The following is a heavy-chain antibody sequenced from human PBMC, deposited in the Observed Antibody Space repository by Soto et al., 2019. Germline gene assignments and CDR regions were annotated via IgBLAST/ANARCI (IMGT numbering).Heavy chain of an antibody. CDR3: ARDRPVGPFSYKGDDGMDV. V-gene: IGHV4-30-4*01. J-gene: IGHJ6*02. CDR1: GGSIRDEYHY. D-gene: IGHD3-3*02. CDR2: IYYSGAK. Sequence: PSETLSLTCTISGGSIRDEYHYWSWVRQSPGKGLEWIGHIYYSGAKYLSEALEGRVTMSLDTSKNQFSMHLRCVTAADTATCGCARDRPVGPFSYKGDDGMDVWGQETTV.